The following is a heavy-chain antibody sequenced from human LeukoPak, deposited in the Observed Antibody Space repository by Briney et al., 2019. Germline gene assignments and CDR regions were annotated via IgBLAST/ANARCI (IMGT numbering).Heavy chain of an antibody. CDR3: ARAGYSYGTGYYFDY. CDR1: GGSFSGYY. CDR2: MNPSGST. Sequence: SETLSLTCAVYGGSFSGYYWTWIRQTPEKGLEWIGEMNPSGSTSYNLSLKSRVTISVDTSKNQFSLKLSSVTAADAAVYYCARAGYSYGTGYYFDYWGQGALVTVSS. D-gene: IGHD5-18*01. V-gene: IGHV4-34*01. J-gene: IGHJ4*02.